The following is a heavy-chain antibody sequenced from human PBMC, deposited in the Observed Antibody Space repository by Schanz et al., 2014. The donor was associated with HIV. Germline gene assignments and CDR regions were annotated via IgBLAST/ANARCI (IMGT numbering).Heavy chain of an antibody. CDR3: TRAYCGADCSRFYYYGTDV. Sequence: QVQLVQSGAEVKKPGSLVKVSCKTLGGTFRTYAVSWVRQAPGQGLEWMGGIVPIFGTTNYAQRFQGRVSITADESTSTAYMELSGLRSEDTAVYYCTRAYCGADCSRFYYYGTDVWGQGTTVTVSS. D-gene: IGHD2-21*02. CDR1: GGTFRTYA. CDR2: IVPIFGTT. V-gene: IGHV1-69*01. J-gene: IGHJ6*02.